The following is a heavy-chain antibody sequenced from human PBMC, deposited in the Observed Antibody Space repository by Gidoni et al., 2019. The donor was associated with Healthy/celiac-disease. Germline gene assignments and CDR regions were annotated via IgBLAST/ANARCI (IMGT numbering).Heavy chain of an antibody. CDR3: AKSYSNLNPAGEYFQH. V-gene: IGHV3-23*01. D-gene: IGHD4-4*01. Sequence: EVQLLESGGGLVQPGGSLRLSCAASGFTFSSYAMSWVRQAPGKGLEWVSAISGSGGSTYYADSVKGRFTISRDNSKNTLYLQMNSLRAEDTAVYYCAKSYSNLNPAGEYFQHWGQGTLVTVSS. CDR1: GFTFSSYA. J-gene: IGHJ1*01. CDR2: ISGSGGST.